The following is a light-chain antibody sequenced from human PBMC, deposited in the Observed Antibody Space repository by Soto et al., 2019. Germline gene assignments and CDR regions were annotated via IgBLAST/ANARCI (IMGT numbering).Light chain of an antibody. CDR3: MQALQTPWT. J-gene: IGKJ1*01. V-gene: IGKV2-28*01. CDR2: LGS. CDR1: QSLLHSNGYNY. Sequence: DIVMTQSPLSLPVTPGEPASISCRSSQSLLHSNGYNYLDWYLQKPGQSPQLLIYLGSNRASGVPDRFSGGGSGTDFTLKISRVEAEDVGVYYCMQALQTPWTFDQGTKVEIK.